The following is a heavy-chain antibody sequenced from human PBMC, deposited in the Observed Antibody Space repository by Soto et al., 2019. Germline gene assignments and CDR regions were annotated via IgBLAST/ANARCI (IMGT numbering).Heavy chain of an antibody. D-gene: IGHD1-26*01. CDR2: IHPSGQPI. V-gene: IGHV3-48*03. CDR1: GFTFSSSE. J-gene: IGHJ3*01. Sequence: EVQLVESGGGLIQHGGSLRLSCAASGFTFSSSEMYWVRQAPGKGLEWVSYIHPSGQPIFYAASVKGRFTISRDNAKNSLFLQMSSRISEDSAVYYCARRASRWGQGTRVTVSS. CDR3: ARRASR.